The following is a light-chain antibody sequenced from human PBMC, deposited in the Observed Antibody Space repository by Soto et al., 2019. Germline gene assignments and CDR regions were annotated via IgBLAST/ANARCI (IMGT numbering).Light chain of an antibody. V-gene: IGLV2-14*03. J-gene: IGLJ1*01. CDR3: RSYTSSAPFYV. CDR1: STDVDGYDY. CDR2: DVN. Sequence: QSVLTQPASVSGSPGQSITISCTGVSTDVDGYDYVSWYQQHPGQAPKLIIFDVNNRLSGVSSRFSGSKSGDTASLTISGVQAEDDADYYCRSYTSSAPFYVFATGTKVTVL.